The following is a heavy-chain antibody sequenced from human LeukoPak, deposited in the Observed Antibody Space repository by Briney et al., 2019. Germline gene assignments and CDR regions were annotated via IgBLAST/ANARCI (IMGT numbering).Heavy chain of an antibody. CDR2: IYYSGST. CDR1: GGSIISYY. Sequence: SETLSLTCTVSGGSIISYYWSWIRQPPGKGLEWIGYIYYSGSTNYNPSLKSRVTISVDTSKNQFSLKLTSVTAADTAVYYCARETSQKGAHYMDVWGKGTTVTVSS. CDR3: ARETSQKGAHYMDV. V-gene: IGHV4-59*01. J-gene: IGHJ6*03. D-gene: IGHD3-16*01.